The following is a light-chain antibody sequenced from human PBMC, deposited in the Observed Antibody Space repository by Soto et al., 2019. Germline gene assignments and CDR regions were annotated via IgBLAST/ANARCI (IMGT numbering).Light chain of an antibody. CDR3: SSYAGSXNHYV. J-gene: IGLJ1*01. CDR2: EVS. CDR1: RRDVGAYNY. Sequence: QSALTQPPSASGSPGQSVTISCTGTRRDVGAYNYVSWYQQLPGKAPKLIIYEVSKRPSGVPDRFSGSKSGNTASLTVSGLQAEDEADYHCSSYAGSXNHYVFGTGXKVTVL. V-gene: IGLV2-8*01.